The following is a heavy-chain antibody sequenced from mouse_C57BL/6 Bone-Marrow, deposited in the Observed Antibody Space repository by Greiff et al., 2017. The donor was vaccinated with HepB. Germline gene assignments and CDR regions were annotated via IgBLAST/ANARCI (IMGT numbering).Heavy chain of an antibody. V-gene: IGHV2-5*01. CDR3: AKNSITTVRYYAMDY. Sequence: VQVVESGPGLVQPSQSLSITCTVSGFSLTSYGVHWVRQSPGKGLEWLGVIWRGGSTDYNAAFMSRLSITKDNSKSQVFFKMNSLQADDTAIYYCAKNSITTVRYYAMDYWGQGTSVTVSS. D-gene: IGHD1-1*01. CDR1: GFSLTSYG. J-gene: IGHJ4*01. CDR2: IWRGGST.